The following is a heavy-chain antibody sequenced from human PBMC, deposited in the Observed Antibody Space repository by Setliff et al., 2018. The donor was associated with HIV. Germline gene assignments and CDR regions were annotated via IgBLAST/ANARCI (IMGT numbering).Heavy chain of an antibody. Sequence: PSETLSLTCAVYGGAFNGYYWTWIRQSPGRGLEWIGNFYYSGSSHYNPSLKSRVTISVDTSKNQFSLKLISVSAADTAVYYCAKLLPAADMAREIDSWGQGTLVTVSS. CDR1: GGAFNGYY. J-gene: IGHJ4*02. D-gene: IGHD2-2*01. CDR3: AKLLPAADMAREIDS. V-gene: IGHV4-34*01. CDR2: FYYSGSS.